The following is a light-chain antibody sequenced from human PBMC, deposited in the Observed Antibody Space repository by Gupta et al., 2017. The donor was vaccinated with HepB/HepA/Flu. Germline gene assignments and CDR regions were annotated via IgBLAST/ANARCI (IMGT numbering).Light chain of an antibody. Sequence: SALTQPPSVSPAPGQTLTSSCSGSSSNIGNNYVSCYQQLPVTAPKLLIYENNKRPSGIPDRFSGSKSGTAATLGITGLQNGDEDDYYCGTWYSSLSAVVFGGGTKLTVL. J-gene: IGLJ2*01. V-gene: IGLV1-51*02. CDR1: SSNIGNNY. CDR2: ENN. CDR3: GTWYSSLSAVV.